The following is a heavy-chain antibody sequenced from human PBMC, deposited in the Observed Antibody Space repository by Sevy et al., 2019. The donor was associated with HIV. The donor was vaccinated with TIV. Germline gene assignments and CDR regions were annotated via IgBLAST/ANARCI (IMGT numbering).Heavy chain of an antibody. CDR3: AGGDYYDSSGFYIDAFDV. CDR2: IKPDGREG. CDR1: GFTFSSYW. J-gene: IGHJ3*01. V-gene: IGHV3-7*04. D-gene: IGHD3-22*01. Sequence: GGSLRLSCTASGFTFSSYWMSWVRQAPGRGLEWVANIKPDGREGYYVDSVKGRFTISRDNAKNSLYLQMNSLRAGDTAVYYCAGGDYYDSSGFYIDAFDVWGQGTMVTVSS.